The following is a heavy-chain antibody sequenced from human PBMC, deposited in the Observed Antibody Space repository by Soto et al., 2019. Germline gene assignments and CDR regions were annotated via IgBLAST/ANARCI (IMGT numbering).Heavy chain of an antibody. CDR2: ISAGGGGNT. J-gene: IGHJ5*02. CDR3: AKEMSAAS. D-gene: IGHD2-15*01. Sequence: EVQLWESGGGLVQPGGSLRLSCTGSGFSFSSSAMSWVRQAPGKGLEWVSGISAGGGGNTYYADSVKGRFTISRDNSKLYLQMNSLRAEDTALYHCAKEMSAASWGQGTLVPVSS. V-gene: IGHV3-23*01. CDR1: GFSFSSSA.